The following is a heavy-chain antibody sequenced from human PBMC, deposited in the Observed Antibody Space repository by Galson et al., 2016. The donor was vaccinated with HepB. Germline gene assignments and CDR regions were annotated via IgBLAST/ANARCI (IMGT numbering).Heavy chain of an antibody. Sequence: ETLSLTSTVSHGPIGGDYWTWIRQSPGKGLEWIGYIHDSGTTAYNPPLKSRVTISIDPPNSQFSLRMTSVTAADTAVYYCARDPGYYPRWFDPWGQGALVTVSS. D-gene: IGHD3-3*01. CDR1: HGPIGGDY. CDR3: ARDPGYYPRWFDP. J-gene: IGHJ5*02. V-gene: IGHV4-59*01. CDR2: IHDSGTT.